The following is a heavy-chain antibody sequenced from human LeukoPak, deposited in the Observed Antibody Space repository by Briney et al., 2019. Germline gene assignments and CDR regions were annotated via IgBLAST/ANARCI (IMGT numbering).Heavy chain of an antibody. CDR3: ARGGNYYEPLYFDY. CDR2: ISAYNGNT. J-gene: IGHJ4*02. D-gene: IGHD3-22*01. Sequence: ASVKVSCKASGYTFTSYAISWVRQAPGQGLEWMGWISAYNGNTNYAQKLQGRVAMTTDTSTSTAYMELRSLRSDDTAVYYCARGGNYYEPLYFDYWGQGTLVTVSS. V-gene: IGHV1-18*01. CDR1: GYTFTSYA.